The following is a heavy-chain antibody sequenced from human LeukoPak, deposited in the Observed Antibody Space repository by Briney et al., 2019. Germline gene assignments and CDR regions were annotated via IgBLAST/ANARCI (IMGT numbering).Heavy chain of an antibody. CDR2: IYYSGST. D-gene: IGHD3-22*01. V-gene: IGHV4-59*01. J-gene: IGHJ4*02. Sequence: SETLSLTCTISGGSISSYYWSWIRQPPGKGLEWIGYIYYSGSTNYNPSLKSRVTISVDTSKNQFSLKLSSATAADTAVYYCARTLFYYDSSGYYRYFTFDYWGQGTLVTVSS. CDR3: ARTLFYYDSSGYYRYFTFDY. CDR1: GGSISSYY.